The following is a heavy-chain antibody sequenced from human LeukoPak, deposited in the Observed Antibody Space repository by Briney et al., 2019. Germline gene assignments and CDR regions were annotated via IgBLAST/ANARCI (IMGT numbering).Heavy chain of an antibody. CDR2: ISYGGSDK. D-gene: IGHD2-2*02. V-gene: IGHV3-30-3*01. CDR1: GFTFSSSA. CDR3: ARDLEKYRYYYGMDV. Sequence: GGSLRLSCAASGFTFSSSAMHWVRQAPGKGLEWVAVISYGGSDKFYADSVKGRFTISRDNSKNTLYLQMNSLRAEDTAVYYCARDLEKYRYYYGMDVWGQGTTVTVSS. J-gene: IGHJ6*02.